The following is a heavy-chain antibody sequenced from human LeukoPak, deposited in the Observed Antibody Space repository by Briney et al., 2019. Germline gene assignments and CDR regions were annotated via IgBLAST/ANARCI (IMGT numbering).Heavy chain of an antibody. CDR2: IYSGGST. Sequence: PGGSLRLSCAASGFTVSSNYMSWVRQAPGKGLEWVSVIYSGGSTYYADSVKGRFTISRGNSKNTLYLQMNSLRAEDTAVYYCARVYYDSSGYYWERWGQGTLVTVSS. CDR3: ARVYYDSSGYYWER. CDR1: GFTVSSNY. J-gene: IGHJ4*02. D-gene: IGHD3-22*01. V-gene: IGHV3-66*01.